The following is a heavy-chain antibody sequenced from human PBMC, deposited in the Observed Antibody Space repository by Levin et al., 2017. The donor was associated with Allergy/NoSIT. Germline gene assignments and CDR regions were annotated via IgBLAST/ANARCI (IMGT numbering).Heavy chain of an antibody. V-gene: IGHV2-5*02. J-gene: IGHJ4*02. D-gene: IGHD6-19*01. CDR3: EHSPLSVAGTYFDY. Sequence: SGPTLVKPTQTLTLTCTFSGFSLSTRGVGVGWIRQPPGKALEWLGFIYWDDDKNYSPSLKNRLTITKDTSRDQVVLRMTNMDPVDTATYFCEHSPLSVAGTYFDYWGQGTLVTVSS. CDR2: IYWDDDK. CDR1: GFSLSTRGVG.